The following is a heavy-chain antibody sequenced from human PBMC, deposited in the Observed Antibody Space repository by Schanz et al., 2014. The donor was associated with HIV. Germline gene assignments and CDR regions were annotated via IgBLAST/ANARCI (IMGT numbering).Heavy chain of an antibody. CDR2: INPNTGGT. V-gene: IGHV1-2*02. Sequence: QVQLVQSGAEVKKPGSSVKVSCKTLGGTFRTYAVSWVRQAPGQGLEWMGWINPNTGGTNYAQKFQGRVTLTTDTSINTAYMEMTRLTSHDTAVYYCARLGPIVVVPGPLAWYFDLWGRGTLVTVSS. D-gene: IGHD2-2*01. CDR1: GGTFRTYA. CDR3: ARLGPIVVVPGPLAWYFDL. J-gene: IGHJ2*01.